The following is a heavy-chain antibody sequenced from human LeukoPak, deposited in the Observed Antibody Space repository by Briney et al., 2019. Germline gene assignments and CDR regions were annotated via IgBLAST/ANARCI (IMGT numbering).Heavy chain of an antibody. CDR3: ARDLGYSYGANPFDY. J-gene: IGHJ4*02. Sequence: GGSLRLSCAASGFTFSSYSMNWVRQAPGKGLEWVSSISSSSSYIYYADSVMGRFTISRDNAKNSLYLQMNSLRAEDTAVYYCARDLGYSYGANPFDYWGQGTLVTVSS. CDR1: GFTFSSYS. CDR2: ISSSSSYI. D-gene: IGHD5-18*01. V-gene: IGHV3-21*01.